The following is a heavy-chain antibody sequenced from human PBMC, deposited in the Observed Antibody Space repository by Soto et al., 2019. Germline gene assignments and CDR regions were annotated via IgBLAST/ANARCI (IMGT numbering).Heavy chain of an antibody. V-gene: IGHV3-23*01. D-gene: IGHD3-3*01. Sequence: PGGSLRLSCAASGFTFSSYAMSWVRQAPGKGLEWVSAISGSGGSTYYADSVKGRFTISRDNSKNTLYLQMNSLRAEDTAVYYCAKDQKGYDFWSGYSYNWFYPWGQGTLVTVSS. CDR3: AKDQKGYDFWSGYSYNWFYP. J-gene: IGHJ5*02. CDR1: GFTFSSYA. CDR2: ISGSGGST.